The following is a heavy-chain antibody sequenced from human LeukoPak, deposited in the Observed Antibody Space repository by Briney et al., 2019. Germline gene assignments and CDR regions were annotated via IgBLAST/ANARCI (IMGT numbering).Heavy chain of an antibody. J-gene: IGHJ4*02. CDR1: GGSISSYY. CDR3: ARRANYYDSSGYFEYYFDY. CDR2: IYYSGST. V-gene: IGHV4-59*08. Sequence: SETLSLTCTVSGGSISSYYWSWIRQPPGKGLEWIGYIYYSGSTNYNPSLKSRVTISVDTSKNQFSLKLSSVTAADTAVYYCARRANYYDSSGYFEYYFDYWGQGTLVTVSS. D-gene: IGHD3-22*01.